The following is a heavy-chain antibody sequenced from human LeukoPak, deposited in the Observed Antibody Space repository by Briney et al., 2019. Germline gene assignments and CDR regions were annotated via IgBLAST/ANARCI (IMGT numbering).Heavy chain of an antibody. CDR3: ARVMYYDILTGYFGWFDP. CDR1: GGSISSGGYS. D-gene: IGHD3-9*01. J-gene: IGHJ5*02. V-gene: IGHV4-30-2*01. Sequence: SETLSLTCAVSGGSISSGGYSWSWIRQPPGKGLEWIGYIYHSGSTYYNPSLKSRVTISVGRSKNQFSLKLSSVAAADTAVYYCARVMYYDILTGYFGWFDPWGQGTLVTVSS. CDR2: IYHSGST.